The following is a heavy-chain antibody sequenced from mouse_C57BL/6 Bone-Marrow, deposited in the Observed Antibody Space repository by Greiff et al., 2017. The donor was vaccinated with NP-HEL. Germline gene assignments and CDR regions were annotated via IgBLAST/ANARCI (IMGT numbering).Heavy chain of an antibody. V-gene: IGHV1-15*01. J-gene: IGHJ3*01. CDR3: TRTMITTEFAY. CDR1: GYTFTDYE. Sequence: QVQLQQSGAELVRPGASVTLSCKASGYTFTDYEMHWVKQTPVHGLEWIGAIDPENGGTAYNQKFKGKARLTADKSSSTAYMELRSLTSEDSAVYYCTRTMITTEFAYRGQGTLVTVSA. D-gene: IGHD2-4*01. CDR2: IDPENGGT.